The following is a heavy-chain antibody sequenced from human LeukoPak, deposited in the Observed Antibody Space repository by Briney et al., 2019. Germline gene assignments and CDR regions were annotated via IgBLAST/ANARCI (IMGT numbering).Heavy chain of an antibody. J-gene: IGHJ4*02. CDR1: GGSFSGYY. V-gene: IGHV4-34*01. Sequence: SETLSLTCAVYGGSFSGYYWSWIRQPPGKGLEWIGEINHSGSTNYNPSLKSRVTISVDTSKNQFSLKLSSVTAADTAVYYCAVGTHYDILTGYPVNWGQGTLVTVSS. CDR3: AVGTHYDILTGYPVN. CDR2: INHSGST. D-gene: IGHD3-9*01.